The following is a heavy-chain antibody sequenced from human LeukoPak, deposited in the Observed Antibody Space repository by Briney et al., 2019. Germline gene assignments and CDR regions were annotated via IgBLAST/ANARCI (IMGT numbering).Heavy chain of an antibody. Sequence: GGSLRLSCAASGFTFSNYAMNWVRQAPGKGLEWVSGIDYRGTDTQYADSVKGRFTISRDNSKNTLYLQINNLRAEDTALYYCAKDARRTSGWYYFDYWGRGRLVTVSS. CDR2: IDYRGTDT. CDR3: AKDARRTSGWYYFDY. V-gene: IGHV3-23*01. D-gene: IGHD6-19*01. CDR1: GFTFSNYA. J-gene: IGHJ4*02.